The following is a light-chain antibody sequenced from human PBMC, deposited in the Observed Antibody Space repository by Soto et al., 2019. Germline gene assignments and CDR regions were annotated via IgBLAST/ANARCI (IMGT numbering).Light chain of an antibody. J-gene: IGLJ3*02. CDR3: CSYTDTSGRV. CDR2: EVS. CDR1: SSDVGGYDY. Sequence: QSALTQPASVSGSPGQSITISCIGSSSDVGGYDYVSWYQQHPGRAPKVIIYEVSSRPSGVSDRFSGSKSGNTASLTISAVQADDEADYDCCSYTDTSGRVFGGGTKVTVL. V-gene: IGLV2-14*01.